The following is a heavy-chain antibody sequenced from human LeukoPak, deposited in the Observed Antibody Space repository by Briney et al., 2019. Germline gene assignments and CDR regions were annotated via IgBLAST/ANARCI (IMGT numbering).Heavy chain of an antibody. V-gene: IGHV3-73*01. Sequence: PGGSLRLSCAASGFTFSGSAMHWVRQASGKGLEWVGRIRSKANSYATAYAASVKGRFTISRGDSKNTAYLQMNSLKTEDTAVYYCTRQVGATRTDYWGQGTLVTVSS. CDR3: TRQVGATRTDY. CDR2: IRSKANSYAT. J-gene: IGHJ4*02. D-gene: IGHD1-26*01. CDR1: GFTFSGSA.